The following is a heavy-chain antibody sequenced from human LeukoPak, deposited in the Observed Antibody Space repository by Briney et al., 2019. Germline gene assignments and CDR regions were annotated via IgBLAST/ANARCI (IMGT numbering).Heavy chain of an antibody. CDR1: GVSISSSNSY. Sequence: SETLSLTCTVSGVSISSSNSYWGWIRQPPGKGLEWIGSIYYSGNTHYNASLKSQVSISIDTSKNQFSLKLTSVTAADTAVYYCARQTGSGLFILPGGQGTLVTVSS. CDR3: ARQTGSGLFILP. J-gene: IGHJ4*02. CDR2: IYYSGNT. V-gene: IGHV4-39*01. D-gene: IGHD3/OR15-3a*01.